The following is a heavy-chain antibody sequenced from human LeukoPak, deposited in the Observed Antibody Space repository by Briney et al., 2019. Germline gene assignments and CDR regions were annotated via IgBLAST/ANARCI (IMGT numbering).Heavy chain of an antibody. D-gene: IGHD6-13*01. Sequence: PGGSLKLSCAASGFTFSSYAMSWVRQAPGKGLEWVSAISGSGTNTYYADSVKGRFTISRDNSKNSLYLQMNSLRAEDTALYYCAKDKRAAAGTSPSTAFDIWGQGTMVTVSS. J-gene: IGHJ3*02. CDR1: GFTFSSYA. CDR2: ISGSGTNT. CDR3: AKDKRAAAGTSPSTAFDI. V-gene: IGHV3-23*01.